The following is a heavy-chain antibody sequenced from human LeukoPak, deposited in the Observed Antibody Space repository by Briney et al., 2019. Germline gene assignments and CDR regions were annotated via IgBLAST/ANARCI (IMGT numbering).Heavy chain of an antibody. CDR3: ARDPKGGYSYGWGAFDI. D-gene: IGHD5-18*01. CDR2: ISYDGNNK. V-gene: IGHV3-30-3*01. Sequence: PGGSLRPSCAASRFTFSSYAMHWVRQAPGKGLEWVAVISYDGNNKYYADSVKGRFTISRDNYKNTLSLQMNSLRTEDTAVYYCARDPKGGYSYGWGAFDIWGHGTMSPSLQ. CDR1: RFTFSSYA. J-gene: IGHJ3*02.